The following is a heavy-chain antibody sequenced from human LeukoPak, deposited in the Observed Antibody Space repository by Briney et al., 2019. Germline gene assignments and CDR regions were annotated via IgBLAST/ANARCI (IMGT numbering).Heavy chain of an antibody. CDR1: GFLFSRCA. CDR3: AKVKSSLTLIGA. CDR2: ISGAGDTA. D-gene: IGHD2-8*01. J-gene: IGHJ5*02. V-gene: IGHV3-23*01. Sequence: PGGSLRLSCAASGFLFSRCAMSWVRQAPGKGLEWVSCISGAGDTAHYAESVKGRFTISRDNSGNTLYVQMDSLRAEDTAVYYCAKVKSSLTLIGAWGQGTLVTVSS.